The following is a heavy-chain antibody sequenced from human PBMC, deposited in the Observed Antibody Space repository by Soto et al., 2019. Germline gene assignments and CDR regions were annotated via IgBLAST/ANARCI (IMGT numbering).Heavy chain of an antibody. J-gene: IGHJ6*02. CDR3: ARASGYYPYGMDV. V-gene: IGHV1-2*04. CDR1: GYTFTGYY. CDR2: INPNSGGT. Sequence: QVQLVQSGAEVKKPGASVKVSCKASGYTFTGYYMHWVRQAPGQGLEWMGWINPNSGGTNYAQKFQDWVTMTRDTSISTAYMERSRLRSDDTAVYYCARASGYYPYGMDVWGQGTTVTVSS. D-gene: IGHD3-3*01.